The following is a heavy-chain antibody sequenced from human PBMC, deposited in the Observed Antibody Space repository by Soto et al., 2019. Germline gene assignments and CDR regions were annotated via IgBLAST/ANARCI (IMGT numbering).Heavy chain of an antibody. Sequence: ASVKVSCKASGYTFTGYYMHWVRQAPGQGLEWMGWINPNSGGTNYAQKFQGRVTMTRDTSISTAYMELSRLRSDDTAVYYCARGLGYCSGCSGIAKGVCMDVWGQGTTVTVSS. D-gene: IGHD2-15*01. CDR1: GYTFTGYY. V-gene: IGHV1-2*02. J-gene: IGHJ6*02. CDR3: ARGLGYCSGCSGIAKGVCMDV. CDR2: INPNSGGT.